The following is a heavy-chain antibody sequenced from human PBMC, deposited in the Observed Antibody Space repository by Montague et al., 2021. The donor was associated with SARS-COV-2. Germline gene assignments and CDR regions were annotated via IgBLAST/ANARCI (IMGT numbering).Heavy chain of an antibody. V-gene: IGHV3-66*01. CDR2: IYSGGST. J-gene: IGHJ6*02. CDR1: GITVSRNY. CDR3: ARDLLEIGGMDV. Sequence: SLRLSCAASGITVSRNYMNWVRQAPGKGLEWVSLIYSGGSTYYADSVKGRFTISRDNSKNTLYLQVNSLRAEDTAVYYCARDLLEIGGMDVWGQGTTVTVSS. D-gene: IGHD1-1*01.